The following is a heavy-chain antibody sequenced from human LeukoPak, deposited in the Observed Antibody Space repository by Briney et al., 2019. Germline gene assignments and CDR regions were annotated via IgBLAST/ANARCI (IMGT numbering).Heavy chain of an antibody. CDR3: ARAYSSSWPDAFDV. D-gene: IGHD6-13*01. CDR1: GGSISSYY. J-gene: IGHJ3*01. V-gene: IGHV4-4*07. Sequence: SGTLSLTCTVSGGSISSYYWSWIRQPPGKGLEWIGRIYTSGSTNYNPSLKSRVTMSVDTSKNQFSLKLSSVTAADTAVYYCARAYSSSWPDAFDVWGQGTMVTVSS. CDR2: IYTSGST.